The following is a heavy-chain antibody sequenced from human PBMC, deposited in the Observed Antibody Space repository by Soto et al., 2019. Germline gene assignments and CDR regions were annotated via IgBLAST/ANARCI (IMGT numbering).Heavy chain of an antibody. V-gene: IGHV3-21*01. CDR2: ISSRSDI. CDR3: AREYTAWPLAYGLDV. J-gene: IGHJ6*02. D-gene: IGHD2-2*02. CDR1: GFTFSTYS. Sequence: GSLRLSCVGSGFTFSTYSINWVRQAPGKGLEWVSSISSRSDIYYADSVKGRFTISRDNAKNSVSLQMNSLRAEDTAVYYCAREYTAWPLAYGLDVWGQGTTATVSS.